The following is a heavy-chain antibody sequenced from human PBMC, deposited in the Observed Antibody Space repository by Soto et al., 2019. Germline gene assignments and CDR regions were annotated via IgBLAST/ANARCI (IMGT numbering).Heavy chain of an antibody. Sequence: PSETLSLTCAVSGGSISSGGYSWSWIRQPPGKGLEWIGYMYHSGSTYYNPSLKSRVTISVDTSKNQFSLKLSSVTPDDTAVYYCARLIGNSWLDSWGQGTLVTVSS. CDR2: MYHSGST. D-gene: IGHD3-16*01. CDR3: ARLIGNSWLDS. V-gene: IGHV4-30-2*05. CDR1: GGSISSGGYS. J-gene: IGHJ5*01.